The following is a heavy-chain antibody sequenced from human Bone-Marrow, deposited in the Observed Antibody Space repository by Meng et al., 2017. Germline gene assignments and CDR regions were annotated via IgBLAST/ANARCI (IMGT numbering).Heavy chain of an antibody. J-gene: IGHJ4*02. V-gene: IGHV3-74*01. CDR3: AKTPSRSGWLTYLDY. Sequence: GGSLRLSCAASGFTFSSYWMHWVRQAPGKGLVWVSRINSDGSSTSYADSVKGRFTISRDNAKNTLYLQMNSLRAEDTAVYYCAKTPSRSGWLTYLDYWGQGTLVTVSS. CDR1: GFTFSSYW. D-gene: IGHD6-19*01. CDR2: INSDGSST.